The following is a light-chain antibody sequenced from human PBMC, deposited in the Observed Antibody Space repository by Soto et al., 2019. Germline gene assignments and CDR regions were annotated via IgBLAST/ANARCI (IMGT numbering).Light chain of an antibody. V-gene: IGKV1-5*01. CDR1: QSVSNW. Sequence: DIQRTQSTSTLSAYVGDRVTVTFRASQSVSNWLAWYQQKRGKAPELLIYDASSLKSGVPSRFSGSGSGTEFTPTISSLQPDDFATYYCHQYNNYSAFGQGTKVDIK. J-gene: IGKJ1*01. CDR3: HQYNNYSA. CDR2: DAS.